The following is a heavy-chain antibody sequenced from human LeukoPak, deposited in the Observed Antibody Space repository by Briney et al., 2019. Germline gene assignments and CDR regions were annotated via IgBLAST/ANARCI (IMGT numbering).Heavy chain of an antibody. CDR2: INHSGST. J-gene: IGHJ4*02. CDR3: ARGWSEYDFWSGYILKYYFDY. V-gene: IGHV4-39*07. Sequence: TSETLSLTCTVSGGSISSSTYYWAWIRQPPGKGLEWIGEINHSGSTNYNSSLKSRVTISVDTSKNQFSLKLSSVTAADTAVYYCARGWSEYDFWSGYILKYYFDYWGQGTLVTVSS. D-gene: IGHD3-3*01. CDR1: GGSISSSTYY.